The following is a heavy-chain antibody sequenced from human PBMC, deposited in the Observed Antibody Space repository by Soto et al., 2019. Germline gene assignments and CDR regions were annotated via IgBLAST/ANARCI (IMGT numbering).Heavy chain of an antibody. CDR2: ISPHNGNA. J-gene: IGHJ4*02. D-gene: IGHD6-19*01. CDR1: GYPFTSNH. Sequence: QVHLVQSGPEVKKTGASVKVSCKTSGYPFTSNHLSWVRRAPGQGLEWMGWISPHNGNAKYAQKFQDRVTMTADTAASTVYMEVRSLRSDDAAVFYCARDRSGWYDFWGQLTLVTVSA. V-gene: IGHV1-18*01. CDR3: ARDRSGWYDF.